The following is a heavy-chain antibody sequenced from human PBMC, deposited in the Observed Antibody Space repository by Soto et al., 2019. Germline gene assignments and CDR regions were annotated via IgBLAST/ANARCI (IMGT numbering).Heavy chain of an antibody. CDR1: EFTFSSYW. J-gene: IGHJ4*02. V-gene: IGHV3-74*01. D-gene: IGHD5-12*01. Sequence: PGGSLRLSCAASEFTFSSYWMHWVRQAPGKGLVWVSRINTDGSTTNYADSVKGRFTISRDNAKNTLFLQMNSLRAEDTAVYYCATSPSGYDYYWGQGTLVTVSS. CDR2: INTDGSTT. CDR3: ATSPSGYDYY.